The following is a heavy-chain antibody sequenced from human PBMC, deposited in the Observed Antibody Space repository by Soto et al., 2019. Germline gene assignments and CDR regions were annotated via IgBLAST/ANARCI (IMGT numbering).Heavy chain of an antibody. CDR2: IIPIFGTA. J-gene: IGHJ6*02. CDR3: ARDFSSSSNYYYGMDV. V-gene: IGHV1-69*13. D-gene: IGHD6-6*01. Sequence: SVKVSCKASGGTFSSYAISWVRQAPGQGLEWMGGIIPIFGTANYAQKFQGGVTITADESTSTAYMELSSLRSEDTAVYYCARDFSSSSNYYYGMDVWGQGTTVTVSS. CDR1: GGTFSSYA.